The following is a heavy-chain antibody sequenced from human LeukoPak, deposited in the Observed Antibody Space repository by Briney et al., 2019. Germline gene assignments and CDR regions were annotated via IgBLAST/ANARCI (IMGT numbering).Heavy chain of an antibody. CDR1: GFTFSSYG. D-gene: IGHD3-22*01. CDR2: IWYDGSNK. Sequence: GRSLRLSCAASGFTFSSYGMHWVRQAPGKGLEWVAVIWYDGSNKYYADSVKGRFTISRDNAKNSLYLQMNSLRAEDTALYYCAKDPNYYDSSVFDYWGQGTLVTVSS. CDR3: AKDPNYYDSSVFDY. J-gene: IGHJ4*02. V-gene: IGHV3-33*03.